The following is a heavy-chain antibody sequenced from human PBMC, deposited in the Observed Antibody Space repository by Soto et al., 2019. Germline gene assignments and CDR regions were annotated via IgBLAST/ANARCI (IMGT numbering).Heavy chain of an antibody. CDR2: IGTAGDT. D-gene: IGHD2-21*02. Sequence: PGVSLRLSCAASGFTFSSYDMHWVRQATGKGLEWVSAIGTAGDTYYPGSVKGRFTISRENAKNSLYLQMNSLRAEDTAVYYCARVEESLGDHKLGMDVWGQGTTVTVSS. J-gene: IGHJ6*02. V-gene: IGHV3-13*01. CDR3: ARVEESLGDHKLGMDV. CDR1: GFTFSSYD.